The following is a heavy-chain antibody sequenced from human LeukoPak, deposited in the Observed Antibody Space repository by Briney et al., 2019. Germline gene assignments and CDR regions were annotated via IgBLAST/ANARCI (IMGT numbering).Heavy chain of an antibody. V-gene: IGHV3-11*04. Sequence: GGSLRLSCAASGFTFSDYYMSWIRQAPGKGPEWVSYISSSGSTIYYADSVKGRFTISRDNAKNSLYLQMNSLRAEDTAVYYCARDGLPTVDTAMVYYFDYWGQGTLVTVSS. J-gene: IGHJ4*02. CDR3: ARDGLPTVDTAMVYYFDY. CDR2: ISSSGSTI. CDR1: GFTFSDYY. D-gene: IGHD5-18*01.